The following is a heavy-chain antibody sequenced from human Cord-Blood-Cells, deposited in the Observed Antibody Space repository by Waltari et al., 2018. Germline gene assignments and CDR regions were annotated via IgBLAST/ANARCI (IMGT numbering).Heavy chain of an antibody. CDR3: AREGSSWYYYYMDV. CDR2: ISSSGSTI. D-gene: IGHD6-13*01. CDR1: GFTFSDYY. V-gene: IGHV3-11*01. Sequence: QVQLVESGGGLVKPGRSLRLSCAASGFTFSDYYISWIRQAPGKGRAWVSYISSSGSTIYYAESVKGRFTISRDNAKNSLYLQMNSLRGEDTAVYYCAREGSSWYYYYMDVWGKETTVTVSS. J-gene: IGHJ6*03.